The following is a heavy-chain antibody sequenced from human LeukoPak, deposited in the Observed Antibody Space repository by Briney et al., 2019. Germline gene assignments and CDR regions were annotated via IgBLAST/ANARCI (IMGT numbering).Heavy chain of an antibody. CDR1: GFTFSTYG. V-gene: IGHV3-33*01. J-gene: IGHJ4*02. CDR3: ARELRYGDC. D-gene: IGHD5-18*01. Sequence: PGKSLRLSCAASGFTFSTYGMHWVRQAPGEGLEWVAVIWYDGSNKYYADSVKGRFTISRDNSKNMLYLQMNSLRAEDTAIYYCARELRYGDCWGQGTLVTVSS. CDR2: IWYDGSNK.